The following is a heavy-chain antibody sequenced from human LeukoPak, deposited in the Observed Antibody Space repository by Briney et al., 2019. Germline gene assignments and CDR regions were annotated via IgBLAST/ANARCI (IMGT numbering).Heavy chain of an antibody. CDR1: GFTFGRFA. CDR3: TTESFHY. J-gene: IGHJ4*02. Sequence: GGSLRLSCAVSGFTFGRFAMNWVRQAPGKGLVWVSIISNSGTITSYADSVKGRFTISRDNSKNTVYLQMNSLRAEDTALYYCTTESFHYWGQGSLVAVSS. D-gene: IGHD3-10*01. V-gene: IGHV3-23*01. CDR2: ISNSGTIT.